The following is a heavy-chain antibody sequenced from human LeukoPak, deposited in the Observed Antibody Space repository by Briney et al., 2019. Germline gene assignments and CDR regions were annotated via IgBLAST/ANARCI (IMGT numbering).Heavy chain of an antibody. V-gene: IGHV4-34*01. D-gene: IGHD6-19*01. Sequence: SETLSLTCAAYGGSFSGYYWSWIRQPPGKGLEWIGEINHSGSTNYNPSLKSRVTISVDTSKNQFSLKLSSVTAADTAVYYCARGPGIAVAGYFDYWGQGTLVTVSS. CDR2: INHSGST. CDR1: GGSFSGYY. J-gene: IGHJ4*02. CDR3: ARGPGIAVAGYFDY.